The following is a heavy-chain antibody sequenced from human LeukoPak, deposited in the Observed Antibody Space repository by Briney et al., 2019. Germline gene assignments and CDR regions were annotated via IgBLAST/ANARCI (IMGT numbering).Heavy chain of an antibody. V-gene: IGHV3-23*01. J-gene: IGHJ3*02. CDR1: GFTFSSYA. Sequence: GGTLRLSCEASGFTFSSYAMSWVRQAPGKGLEWVLVISESGGSTYYADSVKGRFTISRDNSKNTLYLEMNNLRAEDTAVYYCAKARYSSGWYSYAFDIWGQGTMVTVSS. CDR3: AKARYSSGWYSYAFDI. CDR2: ISESGGST. D-gene: IGHD6-19*01.